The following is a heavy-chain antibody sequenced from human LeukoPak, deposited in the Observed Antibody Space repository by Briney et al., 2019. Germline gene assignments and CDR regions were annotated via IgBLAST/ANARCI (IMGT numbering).Heavy chain of an antibody. Sequence: ASVKVSCKASGGTFSSCAISWVRQAPGQGLEWMGRIIPILGIANYAQKFQGRVTITADKSTSAAYMELSSLRSEDTAVYYCARGTTLGVPFDYWGQGTPVTVSS. CDR1: GGTFSSCA. J-gene: IGHJ4*02. CDR2: IIPILGIA. CDR3: ARGTTLGVPFDY. V-gene: IGHV1-69*04. D-gene: IGHD1-7*01.